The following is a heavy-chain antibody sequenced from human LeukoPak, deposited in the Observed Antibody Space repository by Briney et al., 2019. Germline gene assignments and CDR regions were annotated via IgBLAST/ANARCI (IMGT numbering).Heavy chain of an antibody. V-gene: IGHV4-61*02. CDR2: IYTSGST. Sequence: SETLSLTCTVSGGSFSSSDYYWSWIRQPAGKGLEWIGRIYTSGSTNYNPSLKSRVTISVDTSKNQFSLKLSSVTAADTAVYYCAREYSYCSGGSCYSRDDYWGQGTLVTVSS. D-gene: IGHD2-15*01. J-gene: IGHJ4*02. CDR1: GGSFSSSDYY. CDR3: AREYSYCSGGSCYSRDDY.